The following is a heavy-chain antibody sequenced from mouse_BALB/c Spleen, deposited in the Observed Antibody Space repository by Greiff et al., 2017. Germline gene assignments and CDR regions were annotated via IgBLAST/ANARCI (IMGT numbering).Heavy chain of an antibody. CDR2: IYPGSGNT. Sequence: VQLQQSGAELARPGASVKLSCKASGYTFTDYYINWVKQRTGQGLEWIGEIYPGSGNTYYNEKFKGKATLTADKSSSTAYMQLSSLTSEDSAVYFCARGRYYYGSSYIYWYFDVWGAGTTVTVSS. V-gene: IGHV1-77*01. D-gene: IGHD1-1*01. CDR3: ARGRYYYGSSYIYWYFDV. CDR1: GYTFTDYY. J-gene: IGHJ1*01.